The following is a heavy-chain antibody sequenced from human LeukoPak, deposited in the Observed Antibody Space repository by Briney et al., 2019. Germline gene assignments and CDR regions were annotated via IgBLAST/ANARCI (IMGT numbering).Heavy chain of an antibody. J-gene: IGHJ4*02. D-gene: IGHD3-3*02. CDR1: GFTFSSYA. Sequence: GGSLRLSCAASGFTFSSYAMHWVRQAPGKGLEWVAVISYDGSNKYDADSVKGRFTISRDNSKNTLYLQMNSLRAEDTAVYYCARFSGRWGQGTLVTVSS. CDR2: ISYDGSNK. CDR3: ARFSGR. V-gene: IGHV3-30-3*01.